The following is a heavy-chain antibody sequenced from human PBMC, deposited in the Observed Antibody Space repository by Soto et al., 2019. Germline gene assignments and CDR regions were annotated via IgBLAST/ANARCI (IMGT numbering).Heavy chain of an antibody. CDR1: GFTFSNYW. CDR3: GTTFEY. D-gene: IGHD1-26*01. J-gene: IGHJ4*02. V-gene: IGHV3-74*01. Sequence: PGGSLRLSCAASGFTFSNYWIHWVRQVPGEGLVCVSSINNDGSRTWYADSVRGRIAMSRDNARNLVSLQMNSLRAEDTAVYYCGTTFEYWGQGALVTVYS. CDR2: INNDGSRT.